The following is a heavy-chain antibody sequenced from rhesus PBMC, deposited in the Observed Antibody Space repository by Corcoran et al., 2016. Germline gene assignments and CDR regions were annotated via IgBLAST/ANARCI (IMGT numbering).Heavy chain of an antibody. D-gene: IGHD6-31*01. V-gene: IGHV3S5*01. J-gene: IGHJ1*01. Sequence: EVQLVETGGGLVQPGGSLKLSCAASGFTFSSYVMSWVRQAPGKGLEWVSAINSGGCSTYYPDSMKGRFTISRDNSKNTLSLQMNSLRAEDTAVYYCAKDPRIAAAPEYFEFWGQGALVTVSS. CDR3: AKDPRIAAAPEYFEF. CDR2: INSGGCST. CDR1: GFTFSSYV.